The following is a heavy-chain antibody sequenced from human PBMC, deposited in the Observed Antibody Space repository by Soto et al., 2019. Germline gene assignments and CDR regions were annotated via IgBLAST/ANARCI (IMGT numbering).Heavy chain of an antibody. D-gene: IGHD3-10*01. V-gene: IGHV3-9*01. J-gene: IGHJ6*03. Sequence: PGGSLRLSCAASGFTGDYYGFSWVRQAPGTXLXXVSAISWKGGSIGYPESVKARFTLSKENAKTSPHLQMHSPRAEDKDLYYSATAPGGYYGSGSKKTWHYYYMDVWGKGTTVTVSS. CDR2: ISWKGGSI. CDR3: ATAPGGYYGSGSKKTWHYYYMDV. CDR1: GFTGDYYG.